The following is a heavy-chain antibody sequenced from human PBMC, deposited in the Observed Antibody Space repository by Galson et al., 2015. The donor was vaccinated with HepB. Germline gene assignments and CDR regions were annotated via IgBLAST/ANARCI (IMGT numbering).Heavy chain of an antibody. D-gene: IGHD2-15*01. CDR2: INPSGGST. V-gene: IGHV1-46*01. Sequence: SVKVSCKASGYTFTSYYMHWVRQAPGQGLEWMGIINPSGGSTSYAQKFQGRVTMTRDTSTSTVYMELSSLRSEDTAVYYCARVSEICSGGSCYSFDYWGQGTLVTVSS. J-gene: IGHJ4*02. CDR1: GYTFTSYY. CDR3: ARVSEICSGGSCYSFDY.